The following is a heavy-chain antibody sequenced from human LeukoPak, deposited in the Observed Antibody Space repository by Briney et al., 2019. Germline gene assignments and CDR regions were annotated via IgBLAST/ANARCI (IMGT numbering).Heavy chain of an antibody. D-gene: IGHD2-2*01. CDR2: ITTGSHYI. V-gene: IGHV3-21*01. CDR1: GFIFSTYD. Sequence: GGSLRLSCAASGFIFSTYDMNWVRQAPGKGLEWVSLITTGSHYIFYADSVKGRFTISRDNAKSSLFLQMNSLRAEDTAVYYCAAMRACSSTTCNPFDKWGQGTLVTVYS. J-gene: IGHJ4*02. CDR3: AAMRACSSTTCNPFDK.